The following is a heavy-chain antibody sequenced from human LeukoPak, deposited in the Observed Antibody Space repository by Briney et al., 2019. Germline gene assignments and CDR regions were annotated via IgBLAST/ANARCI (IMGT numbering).Heavy chain of an antibody. V-gene: IGHV3-7*01. D-gene: IGHD5-24*01. CDR2: MKGDGSEK. CDR1: GFTFSSYW. J-gene: IGHJ5*02. CDR3: ARDEYRSRWLHP. Sequence: GGSLRLSCAASGFTFSSYWMSWVRLAPGKGLDWVANMKGDGSEKWYADSVKGRFTISRDNAQNSVHLQMNGLRAEDTAVYHCARDEYRSRWLHPWGQGTLVTVTS.